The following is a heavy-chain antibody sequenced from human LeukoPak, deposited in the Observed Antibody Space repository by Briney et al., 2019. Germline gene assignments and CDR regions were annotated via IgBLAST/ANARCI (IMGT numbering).Heavy chain of an antibody. CDR2: LYGSATI. CDR1: GSSISGYY. Sequence: SETLSLTCNVFGSSISGYYWSWIRQPAGRGLEWIGRLYGSATIKYNPSLRSRLSLSGDTSKNQFSLKLSSVTAADTAVYYCAREARLASAAGLDVWGQGTMVTVS. D-gene: IGHD5-12*01. CDR3: AREARLASAAGLDV. J-gene: IGHJ6*02. V-gene: IGHV4-4*07.